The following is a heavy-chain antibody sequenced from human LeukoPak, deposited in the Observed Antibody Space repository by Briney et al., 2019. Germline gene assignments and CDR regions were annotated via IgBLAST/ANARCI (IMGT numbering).Heavy chain of an antibody. CDR3: AKNPTGSYLNYFHY. D-gene: IGHD1-26*01. CDR2: ISGSGDSI. Sequence: GGSLRLSCLVSGFTFVSYGMTWVRQAPGKGLEWVSGISGSGDSIYSADSVKGRFTISRDNSKNTLYLQMNSLRVEDTAVYYCAKNPTGSYLNYFHYWGQGTLVTVSS. J-gene: IGHJ4*02. V-gene: IGHV3-23*01. CDR1: GFTFVSYG.